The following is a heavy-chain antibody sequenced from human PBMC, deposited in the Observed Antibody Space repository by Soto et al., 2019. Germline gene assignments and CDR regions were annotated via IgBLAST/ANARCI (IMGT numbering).Heavy chain of an antibody. J-gene: IGHJ6*03. CDR1: GFTFDDYA. V-gene: IGHV3-9*01. CDR2: ISWNSGSI. Sequence: EVQLVESGGGLVQPGRSLRLSCAASGFTFDDYAMHWVRQAPGKGLEWVSGISWNSGSIGYADSVKGRFTISRDNAKNSLYLQMNSLRAEDTVLYYCARLAAAHYYYYMDVWGKGTTVTVSS. CDR3: ARLAAAHYYYYMDV. D-gene: IGHD6-13*01.